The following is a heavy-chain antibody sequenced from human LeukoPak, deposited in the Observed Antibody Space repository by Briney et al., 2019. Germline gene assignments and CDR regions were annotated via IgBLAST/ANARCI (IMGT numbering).Heavy chain of an antibody. D-gene: IGHD3-22*01. J-gene: IGHJ4*02. V-gene: IGHV3-7*01. CDR1: GFTFSSYW. Sequence: GGSLRLSCAASGFTFSSYWMSWVRQAPGKGLEWVANIKQDGSEKYYVDSVKGRFTISRDNAKNSLYLQMNSLRAEDTAVYYCARARQDYYDSSGYFDYWGQGTLVTVSS. CDR2: IKQDGSEK. CDR3: ARARQDYYDSSGYFDY.